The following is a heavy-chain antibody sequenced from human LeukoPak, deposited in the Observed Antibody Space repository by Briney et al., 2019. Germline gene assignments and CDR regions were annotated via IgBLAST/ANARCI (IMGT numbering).Heavy chain of an antibody. V-gene: IGHV1-2*02. Sequence: ASVKVSCKASGYTFTGYFMHWVRQAPGQGLEWMGWINPHSGDTDNAQNFQGRVTMTRDTSINTAYMELTRMTSDDTAVYFCARGGGTSGPELDYWGQGTLVTVSS. D-gene: IGHD3-3*01. CDR1: GYTFTGYF. CDR3: ARGGGTSGPELDY. CDR2: INPHSGDT. J-gene: IGHJ4*02.